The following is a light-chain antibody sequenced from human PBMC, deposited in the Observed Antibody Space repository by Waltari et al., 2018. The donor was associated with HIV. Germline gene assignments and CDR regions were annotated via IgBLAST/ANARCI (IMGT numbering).Light chain of an antibody. CDR2: EVT. J-gene: IGLJ2*01. V-gene: IGLV2-8*01. Sequence: QSALTQPPSASGSPGQSVTISCTGTSSDVGGYNYVSWYQQHPGKAPKLMIYEVTKRPSGVPDRFAGSTSGDTASLTGSALQAEDEAEYYCSTYAGSSNLRVFGGGTKLTVL. CDR1: SSDVGGYNY. CDR3: STYAGSSNLRV.